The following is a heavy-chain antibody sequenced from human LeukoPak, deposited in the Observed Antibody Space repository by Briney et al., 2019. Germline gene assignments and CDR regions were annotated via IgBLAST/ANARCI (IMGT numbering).Heavy chain of an antibody. CDR1: GGSITYYY. CDR2: IYYSGST. D-gene: IGHD3-10*01. CDR3: ARHEFDSGSLPYFDY. Sequence: SETLSLTCTVSGGSITYYYWSWIRQPPGKGLEWIGYIYYSGSTNYNPSLKSRVTISVDTSKNQFSLKPSAVTAADTAVYYCARHEFDSGSLPYFDYWGQGILVTVSS. V-gene: IGHV4-59*08. J-gene: IGHJ4*02.